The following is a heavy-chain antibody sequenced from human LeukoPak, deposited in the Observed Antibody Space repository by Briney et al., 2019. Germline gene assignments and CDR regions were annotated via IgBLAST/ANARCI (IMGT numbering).Heavy chain of an antibody. V-gene: IGHV4-59*08. Sequence: SETLSLTCTVSGGSISSYYWSWIRQPPGKGLEWTGYIYYSGSTNYNPSLKSRVTISVDTSKNQFSLKLSSVTAADTAVYYCARRRSNMTYFDYWGQGTLVTVSS. CDR3: ARRRSNMTYFDY. CDR2: IYYSGST. CDR1: GGSISSYY. D-gene: IGHD1/OR15-1a*01. J-gene: IGHJ4*02.